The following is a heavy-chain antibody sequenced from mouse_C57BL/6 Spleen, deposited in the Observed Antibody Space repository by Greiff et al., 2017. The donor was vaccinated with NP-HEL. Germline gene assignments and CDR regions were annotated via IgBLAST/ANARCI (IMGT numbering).Heavy chain of an antibody. Sequence: EVKLMESEGGLVQPGSSMKLSCTASGFTFSDYYMAWVRQVPEKGLEWVANINYDGSSTYYLDSLKSRFIISRDNAKNILYLQMSSLKSEDTATYYCARAQSSGPLFAYWGQGTLVTVSA. CDR3: ARAQSSGPLFAY. D-gene: IGHD3-2*02. CDR2: INYDGSST. J-gene: IGHJ3*01. V-gene: IGHV5-16*01. CDR1: GFTFSDYY.